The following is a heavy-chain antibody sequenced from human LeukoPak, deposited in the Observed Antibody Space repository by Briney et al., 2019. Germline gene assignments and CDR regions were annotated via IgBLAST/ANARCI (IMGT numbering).Heavy chain of an antibody. CDR1: GFTVSSNY. CDR3: ARDRGSSPPGY. Sequence: GGSLRLSCAASGFTVSSNYMSWVRQAPGKGLEWASVIYSGGSTYYADSVKGRFTISRDNSKNTLYLQMNSLRAEDTAVYYCARDRGSSPPGYWGQGTLVTVSS. D-gene: IGHD6-13*01. J-gene: IGHJ4*02. V-gene: IGHV3-53*01. CDR2: IYSGGST.